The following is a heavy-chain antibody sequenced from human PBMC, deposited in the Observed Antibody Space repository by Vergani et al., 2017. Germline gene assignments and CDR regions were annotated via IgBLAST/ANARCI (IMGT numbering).Heavy chain of an antibody. D-gene: IGHD3-9*01. J-gene: IGHJ4*02. CDR1: GFCIDNGYS. CDR3: ARLFGFVYDIFSVTQYFCDS. V-gene: IGHV4-38-2*01. CDR2: IYRTGLT. Sequence: QVQLQESGPGLVKPSETLSLTCAVSGFCIDNGYSWAWSRQPLGKGLDWIESIYRTGLTHFNQSLKSRVTISVDTSNNHFSMRLNSLTAADTAGYYFARLFGFVYDIFSVTQYFCDSWGQGTLLTVSS.